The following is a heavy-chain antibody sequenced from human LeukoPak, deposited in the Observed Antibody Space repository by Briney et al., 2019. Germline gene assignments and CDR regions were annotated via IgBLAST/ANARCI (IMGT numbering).Heavy chain of an antibody. J-gene: IGHJ5*02. V-gene: IGHV3-23*01. CDR1: GFTFSNYA. D-gene: IGHD2-2*01. CDR3: AQDQRCSTTCVGNWDS. CDR2: INDNAGKT. Sequence: GGSLRLSCAASGFTFSNYAMSWVRQAPGKGLQWVSAINDNAGKTYYGDSVKGRFTISRDNSKNTLYLQMTGLRADVTAIYFSAQDQRCSTTCVGNWDSLGQGTLVTVCS.